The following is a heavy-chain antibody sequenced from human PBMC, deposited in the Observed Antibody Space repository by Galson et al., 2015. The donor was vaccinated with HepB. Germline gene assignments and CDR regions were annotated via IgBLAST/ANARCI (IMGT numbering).Heavy chain of an antibody. J-gene: IGHJ1*01. CDR3: ASRVVVAANRYFQH. V-gene: IGHV4-39*01. D-gene: IGHD2-15*01. Sequence: ETLSLTCTVSGGSISSSSYYWGWIRQPPGKGLEWIGSIYYSGSTYYNPSLKSRVTISVDTSKNQFSLKLSSVTAADTAVYYCASRVVVAANRYFQHWGQGTLVTVSS. CDR1: GGSISSSSYY. CDR2: IYYSGST.